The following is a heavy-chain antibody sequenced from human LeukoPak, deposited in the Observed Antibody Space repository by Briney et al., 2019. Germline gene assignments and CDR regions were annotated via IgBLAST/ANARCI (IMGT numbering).Heavy chain of an antibody. CDR2: ITSSSSYI. Sequence: GGSLRLSCAASGFTFSSYNMNWVRQAPGKGLEWVSSITSSSSYIYYADSVKGRFTISRDNAKNTLYLQMNSLRAEDTAVYYCARDHHRYYYMDVWGKGTTVTISS. CDR1: GFTFSSYN. D-gene: IGHD1-14*01. V-gene: IGHV3-21*01. CDR3: ARDHHRYYYMDV. J-gene: IGHJ6*03.